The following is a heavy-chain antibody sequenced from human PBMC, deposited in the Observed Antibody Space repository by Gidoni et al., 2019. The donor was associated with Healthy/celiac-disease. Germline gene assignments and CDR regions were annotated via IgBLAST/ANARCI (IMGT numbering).Heavy chain of an antibody. V-gene: IGHV3-9*01. CDR1: GFTFDDYA. D-gene: IGHD6-19*01. J-gene: IGHJ4*02. CDR2: ISWNSGSI. CDR3: AKDKLAVAGYFDY. Sequence: EVQLVESGGGLVQPGRSLRLSCAASGFTFDDYAMHWVRQAPGKGLEWVSGISWNSGSIGYADSVKGRFTISRDNAKNSLYLQMNSLRAEDTALYYCAKDKLAVAGYFDYWGQGTLVTVSS.